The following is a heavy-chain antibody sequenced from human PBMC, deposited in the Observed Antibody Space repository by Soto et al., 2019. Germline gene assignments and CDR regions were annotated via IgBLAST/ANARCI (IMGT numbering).Heavy chain of an antibody. Sequence: PGGSLRLSCAASGFTFSSYAMHWVRQAPGKGLEWVAVISYDGSNKYYADSVKGRFTIFRDNSKNTLYLQMNSLRAEDTAVYYCARDSGSGSRGRYYFDYWGQGTLVTVSS. D-gene: IGHD6-19*01. CDR3: ARDSGSGSRGRYYFDY. J-gene: IGHJ4*02. V-gene: IGHV3-30-3*01. CDR1: GFTFSSYA. CDR2: ISYDGSNK.